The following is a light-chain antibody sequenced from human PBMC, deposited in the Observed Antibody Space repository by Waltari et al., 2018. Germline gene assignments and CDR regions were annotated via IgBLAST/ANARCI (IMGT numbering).Light chain of an antibody. V-gene: IGKV3-15*01. CDR1: QSIGSN. CDR2: DAS. Sequence: IVMTQSPVTLSVSPGERATLSCRASQSIGSNLAWYQQKRGQAPRLLIYDASTRATDIPARFSGSGSGTEFTLTISSMQSEDFAVYFCQQYNNSPPYTFGQGTKLEIK. CDR3: QQYNNSPPYT. J-gene: IGKJ2*01.